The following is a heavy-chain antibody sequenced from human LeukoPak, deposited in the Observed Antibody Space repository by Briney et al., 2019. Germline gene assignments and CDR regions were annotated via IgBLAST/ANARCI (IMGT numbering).Heavy chain of an antibody. D-gene: IGHD3-3*01. J-gene: IGHJ4*02. CDR1: GYTFTNYD. CDR3: ARGTTGFGVVSRY. V-gene: IGHV1-8*01. CDR2: MNPNSGNT. Sequence: ASVKVSCKASGYTFTNYDINWVRLATGQGLEWMGWMNPNSGNTGYAQKFQGRVTMTRNTSVSTAYMDLSSLRSEDTAVYYCARGTTGFGVVSRYWGQGTLVTVSS.